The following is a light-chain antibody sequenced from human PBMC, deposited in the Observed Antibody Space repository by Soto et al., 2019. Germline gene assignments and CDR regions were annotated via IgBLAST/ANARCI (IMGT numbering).Light chain of an antibody. Sequence: IVSSQSPVTLSVSPGETATLSCNVSEPIKTYYFGWYQQKPGQSPRLLIYGVYSRATGIPDRFSGSGSGTDFTLTISRLEPEDFAVYYCQFYGSSLITFGQGTRLEIK. J-gene: IGKJ5*01. CDR2: GVY. V-gene: IGKV3-20*01. CDR1: EPIKTYY. CDR3: QFYGSSLIT.